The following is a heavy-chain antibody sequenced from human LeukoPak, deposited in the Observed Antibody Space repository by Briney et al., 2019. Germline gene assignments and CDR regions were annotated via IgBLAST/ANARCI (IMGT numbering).Heavy chain of an antibody. CDR1: GGIFSSYA. CDR3: ARHYYDSSGYYYPFDY. J-gene: IGHJ4*02. D-gene: IGHD3-22*01. V-gene: IGHV1-69*01. Sequence: ASVKVSCKASGGIFSSYAISWVRQAPGQGLEWMGGIIPIFGTANYAQKFQGRVTITADESTSTAYMELSSLRSEDTAVYYCARHYYDSSGYYYPFDYWGQGTLVTVSS. CDR2: IIPIFGTA.